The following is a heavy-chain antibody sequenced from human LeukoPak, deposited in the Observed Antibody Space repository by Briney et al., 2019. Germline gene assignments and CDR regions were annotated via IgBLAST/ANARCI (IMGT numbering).Heavy chain of an antibody. CDR2: TYDSGSA. J-gene: IGHJ5*02. Sequence: SETLSLTCTVSGDSINNNYWSWIRQPPGRALEWIGYTYDSGSAKVNPPLKSRVTISVDTSKNLFSLKLMSVTAADTAVYYCATCRDEFGDYGFTSWGQGTLVTVSS. CDR1: GDSINNNY. CDR3: ATCRDEFGDYGFTS. V-gene: IGHV4-59*13. D-gene: IGHD4-17*01.